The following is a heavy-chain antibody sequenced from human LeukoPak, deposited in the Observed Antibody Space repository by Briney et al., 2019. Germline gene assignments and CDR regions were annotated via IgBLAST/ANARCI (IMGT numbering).Heavy chain of an antibody. Sequence: PSETLSLTCTVSGGSISSSSYYWGWIRQPPGTGLEWIGSIYYSGSTYYNPSLKSRVTISVDTSKNQFSLRLSSVTAADTAVYYCAREGSRDFWSGPVYYFDYWGQGTLVTVSS. CDR3: AREGSRDFWSGPVYYFDY. D-gene: IGHD3-3*01. CDR2: IYYSGST. V-gene: IGHV4-39*07. CDR1: GGSISSSSYY. J-gene: IGHJ4*02.